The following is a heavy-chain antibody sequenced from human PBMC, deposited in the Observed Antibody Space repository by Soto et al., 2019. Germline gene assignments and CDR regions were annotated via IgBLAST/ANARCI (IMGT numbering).Heavy chain of an antibody. CDR1: GFTFRTYG. Sequence: GGTLRLSCAASGFTFRTYGMHWVRQAPGKGLEWVGVISYDGSNKYYADSVKGLFTISRANSKKTLYVRMNSLRVEDTAVYYCAKVPAQNDAFDIWGQGTMVTVSS. V-gene: IGHV3-30*18. CDR3: AKVPAQNDAFDI. D-gene: IGHD6-25*01. J-gene: IGHJ3*02. CDR2: ISYDGSNK.